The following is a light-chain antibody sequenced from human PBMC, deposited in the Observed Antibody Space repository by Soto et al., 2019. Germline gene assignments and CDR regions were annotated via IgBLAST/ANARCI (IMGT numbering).Light chain of an antibody. CDR3: TSYAGSNNVCV. CDR1: SSDIGAYNY. CDR2: DVF. V-gene: IGLV2-8*01. Sequence: QSALTQPPSASGSPGQSVTISCSGTSSDIGAYNYVSWYQQHPGKAPKLMIYDVFKRPSGVPDRFSGSKSGNTASLTVSGLQAEDEADYYCTSYAGSNNVCVFGTGTKLNVL. J-gene: IGLJ1*01.